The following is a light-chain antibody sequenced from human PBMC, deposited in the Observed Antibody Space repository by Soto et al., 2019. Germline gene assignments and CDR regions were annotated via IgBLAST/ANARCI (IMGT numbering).Light chain of an antibody. CDR1: SSDVGGYNY. CDR3: SSYAGSNNVV. J-gene: IGLJ2*01. Sequence: QSALTQPPSASGSPGPSVTLSCTGTSSDVGGYNYVSWYQQHPGKAPKLMIYEVSKRPSGVPDRFSGAKSGNTASLPVSGLQAEDEAEYYCSSYAGSNNVVFGGGTKLTVL. CDR2: EVS. V-gene: IGLV2-8*01.